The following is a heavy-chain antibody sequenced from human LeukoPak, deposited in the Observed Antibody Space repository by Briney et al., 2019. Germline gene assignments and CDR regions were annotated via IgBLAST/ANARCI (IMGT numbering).Heavy chain of an antibody. J-gene: IGHJ6*02. D-gene: IGHD2-15*01. CDR1: GGSFSSYA. V-gene: IGHV1-69*13. Sequence: SVKVSCKASGGSFSSYAISWVRQAPGQGLEWMGGIIPIFGTASYAQKFQGRVTITADESTSTAYMELSSLRSEDTAVYYCARARFDIVVVVAAQPRRNYYYGMDVWGQGTTVTVSS. CDR2: IIPIFGTA. CDR3: ARARFDIVVVVAAQPRRNYYYGMDV.